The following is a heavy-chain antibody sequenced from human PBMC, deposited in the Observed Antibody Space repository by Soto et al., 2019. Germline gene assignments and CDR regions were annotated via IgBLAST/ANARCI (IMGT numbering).Heavy chain of an antibody. CDR3: ARVPDR. D-gene: IGHD2-2*01. J-gene: IGHJ5*02. CDR1: GGSISSKSYS. CDR2: FYHSENT. Sequence: SETLSVTCSVSGGSISSKSYSWGWIRQPPGKGLEWIGTFYHSENTYYNPSLKSRVTISVDTSKNQFSLKLSSVTAADTAVYYCARVPDRWGQGTLVTVSS. V-gene: IGHV4-39*07.